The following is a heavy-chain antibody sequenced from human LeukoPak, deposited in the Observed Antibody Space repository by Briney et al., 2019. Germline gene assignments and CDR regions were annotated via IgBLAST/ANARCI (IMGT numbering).Heavy chain of an antibody. Sequence: SETLSLTCAVYSGSFRGYYWSWIRQPPGKGLEWIGEINHSGSTNYNPSLKSRVTISVDTSKNQFSLKLSSVTAADTAVYYCARGKRWQQLGAFDIWGQGTMVTVSS. D-gene: IGHD6-13*01. CDR3: ARGKRWQQLGAFDI. V-gene: IGHV4-34*01. CDR2: INHSGST. J-gene: IGHJ3*02. CDR1: SGSFRGYY.